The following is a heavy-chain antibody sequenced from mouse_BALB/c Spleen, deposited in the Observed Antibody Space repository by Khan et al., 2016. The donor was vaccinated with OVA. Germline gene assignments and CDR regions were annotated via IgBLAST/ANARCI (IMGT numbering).Heavy chain of an antibody. CDR3: ARGNYYGYYFDY. CDR1: GYSITSGYA. V-gene: IGHV3-2*02. CDR2: IRYSGVT. J-gene: IGHJ2*01. Sequence: EVELVESGPGLVKPSQSLSLTCTVTGYSITSGYAWNWIRQFPGNKLEWMGYIRYSGVTSYTPSLNSRISITRDTSKNQFFLQLNSVTTEYTATYYCARGNYYGYYFDYWGQGTTLTVSS. D-gene: IGHD1-1*01.